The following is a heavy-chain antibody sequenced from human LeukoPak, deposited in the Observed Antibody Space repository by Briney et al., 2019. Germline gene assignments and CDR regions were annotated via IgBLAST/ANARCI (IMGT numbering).Heavy chain of an antibody. CDR2: ISSSGSTI. V-gene: IGHV3-48*03. J-gene: IGHJ4*02. CDR3: ARGFIAAAGTLAY. Sequence: GKGLEWVSYISSSGSTIYYADSVKGRFTISRDNAKNSLYLQMNSLRAEDTAVYYCARGFIAAAGTLAYWGQGTLVTVSS. D-gene: IGHD6-13*01.